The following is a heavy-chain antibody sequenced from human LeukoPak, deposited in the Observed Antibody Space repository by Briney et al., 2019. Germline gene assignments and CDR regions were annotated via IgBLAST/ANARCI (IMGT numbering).Heavy chain of an antibody. Sequence: SVKVSCKASGGTFSSYAISWVRQAPGQGLEWMGGIIPIFGTANYAQKFQGRVTITADESTSTAYMELSSLRSEDTAAYYCATGAGNSLGLYYFDYWGQGTLVTVSS. D-gene: IGHD3-16*01. J-gene: IGHJ4*02. V-gene: IGHV1-69*13. CDR3: ATGAGNSLGLYYFDY. CDR1: GGTFSSYA. CDR2: IIPIFGTA.